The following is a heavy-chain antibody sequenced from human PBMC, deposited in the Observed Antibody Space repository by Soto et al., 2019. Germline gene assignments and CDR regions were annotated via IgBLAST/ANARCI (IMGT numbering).Heavy chain of an antibody. CDR3: ARGEMATLWPFGY. Sequence: EVQLVESGGGLVQPGGSLRLSCAASGFTYSSYWMHWVRQAPGKGLVWVSRINSDGSSTTYADSVKGRFTISRDNAKNTLYLQMNSLRAEDTAIYYCARGEMATLWPFGYWGQGTLVTVSS. D-gene: IGHD5-12*01. J-gene: IGHJ4*02. V-gene: IGHV3-74*01. CDR1: GFTYSSYW. CDR2: INSDGSST.